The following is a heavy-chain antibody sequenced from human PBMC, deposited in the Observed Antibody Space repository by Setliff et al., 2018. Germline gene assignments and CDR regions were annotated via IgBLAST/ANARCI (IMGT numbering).Heavy chain of an antibody. CDR3: ATSGFCGAGSCYSFDD. V-gene: IGHV4-34*01. D-gene: IGHD2-15*01. CDR1: GGSGSFSAYY. CDR2: ISPVGST. Sequence: KPSETRSLTCGVSGGSGSFSAYYWSWIRQPPGKGLEWIGEISPVGSTIYNPSLRGRVTMSVDTSNKRFSLNLTSVTAADTAVYYCATSGFCGAGSCYSFDDWGQGALVTVSS. J-gene: IGHJ4*02.